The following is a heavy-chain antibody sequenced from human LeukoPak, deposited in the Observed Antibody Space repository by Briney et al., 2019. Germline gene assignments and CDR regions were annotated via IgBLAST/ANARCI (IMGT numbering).Heavy chain of an antibody. CDR2: IIPLFGTA. CDR1: VGTLSSYA. D-gene: IGHD6-13*01. CDR3: AREALHSSSWFDM. V-gene: IGHV1-69*13. J-gene: IGHJ3*02. Sequence: GAPVKVSCKASVGTLSSYAISCVRQAPGQGLEWMGEIIPLFGTANYVRKFLGRVTMTGDESTSTAYMELSSLRSEDTAVYYCAREALHSSSWFDMWGQGTRVTVSS.